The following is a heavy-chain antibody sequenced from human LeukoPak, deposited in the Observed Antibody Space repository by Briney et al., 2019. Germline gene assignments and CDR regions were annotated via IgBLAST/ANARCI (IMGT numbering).Heavy chain of an antibody. Sequence: PGGSLRLSCAASGFTFSNYAMHWVRQAPGKGLEWVAVISYDGAIKYYADSVRGRFTISRDNSNKMLYLQMNGLRDEVTAVYYCARRPAGSSLDYWGQGTLVTVSS. CDR2: ISYDGAIK. CDR3: ARRPAGSSLDY. D-gene: IGHD1-26*01. J-gene: IGHJ4*02. V-gene: IGHV3-30-3*01. CDR1: GFTFSNYA.